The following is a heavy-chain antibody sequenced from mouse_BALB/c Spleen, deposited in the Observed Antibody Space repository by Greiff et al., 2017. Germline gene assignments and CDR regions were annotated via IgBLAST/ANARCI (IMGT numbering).Heavy chain of an antibody. V-gene: IGHV1-4*01. Sequence: QVHVKQSGAELARPGASVKMSCKASGYTFTSYTMHWVKQRPGQGLEWIGYINPSSGYTNYNQKFKDKATLTADKSSSTAYMQLSSLTSEDSAVYYCARRFITTKEGYFDVWGAGTTVTVSS. J-gene: IGHJ1*01. D-gene: IGHD1-1*01. CDR3: ARRFITTKEGYFDV. CDR1: GYTFTSYT. CDR2: INPSSGYT.